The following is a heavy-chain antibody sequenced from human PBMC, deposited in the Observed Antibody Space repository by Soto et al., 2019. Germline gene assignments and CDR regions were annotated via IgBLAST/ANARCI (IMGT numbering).Heavy chain of an antibody. CDR2: IYYSGST. D-gene: IGHD3-10*01. Sequence: SETLSLTCTVSGGSISSSSYYWGWIRQPPGKGLEWIGSIYYSGSTYYNPSLKSRVTISVDTSKNQFSLKLSSVTAADTAVYYCASHRTYYYGSGSPSAPFDYWGQGTLVTVSS. V-gene: IGHV4-39*01. CDR1: GGSISSSSYY. CDR3: ASHRTYYYGSGSPSAPFDY. J-gene: IGHJ4*02.